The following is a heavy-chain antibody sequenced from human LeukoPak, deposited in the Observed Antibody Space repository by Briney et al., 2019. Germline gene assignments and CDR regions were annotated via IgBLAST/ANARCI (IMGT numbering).Heavy chain of an antibody. CDR2: IRSKAYGGTT. J-gene: IGHJ6*02. CDR1: GFTFGDYA. CDR3: TRGPDIGYCSSTSCYFWPGFNYYGMDV. Sequence: GGSLRLSCTASGFTFGDYAMSWFRQAPGKGLEWVGFIRSKAYGGTTEYAASVKGRFTISRDDSKSIAYLLMNSLKTEDTAVYYCTRGPDIGYCSSTSCYFWPGFNYYGMDVWGQGTTVTVSS. V-gene: IGHV3-49*03. D-gene: IGHD2-2*01.